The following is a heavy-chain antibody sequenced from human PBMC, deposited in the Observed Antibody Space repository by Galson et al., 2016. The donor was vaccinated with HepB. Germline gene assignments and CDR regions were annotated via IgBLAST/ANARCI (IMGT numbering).Heavy chain of an antibody. CDR2: INPLSGGT. CDR3: ARAIMTPSDNWFDP. Sequence: SVKVSCKASGYTFINYYIHWVRQAPGQGLEWMGIINPLSGGTDYAQRFQGRVTTTRDTSTSTVSMELSSLRSEDTAVYYCARAIMTPSDNWFDPWGQGSLVTVSS. CDR1: GYTFINYY. J-gene: IGHJ5*02. V-gene: IGHV1-46*01. D-gene: IGHD2-8*01.